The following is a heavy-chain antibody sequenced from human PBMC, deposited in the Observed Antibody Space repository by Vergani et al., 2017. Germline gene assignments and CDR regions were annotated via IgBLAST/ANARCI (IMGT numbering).Heavy chain of an antibody. V-gene: IGHV3-21*04. J-gene: IGHJ3*01. CDR3: TKGSVYYHDSAGHGYDPYTGFDL. D-gene: IGHD5-12*01. CDR1: GFTFSSNY. CDR2: ISWNSGAV. Sequence: EVQVVETGGGLVQPGGSLRLSCAASGFTFSSNYMSWVRQAPGKGLEWVSGISWNSGAVDYADSVRGRFTISRDNAKNSLFLEMNSLRFEDTAVYFCTKGSVYYHDSAGHGYDPYTGFDLWGQGTLVTVSS.